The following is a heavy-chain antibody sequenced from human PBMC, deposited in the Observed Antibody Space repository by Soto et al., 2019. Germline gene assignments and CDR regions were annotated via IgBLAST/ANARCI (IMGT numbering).Heavy chain of an antibody. CDR2: INPKSGYT. V-gene: IGHV1-2*02. D-gene: IGHD1-26*01. CDR1: GYTFTGNY. J-gene: IGHJ4*02. CDR3: ARYTGSNSLFDS. Sequence: ASVKVSCKASGYTFTGNYLHWVRQAPGQGLEWMAWINPKSGYTKSAQKFQARVTLTRDTSISTAYMELRSLRSEDTAVYFCARYTGSNSLFDSWGQGTLVTVSS.